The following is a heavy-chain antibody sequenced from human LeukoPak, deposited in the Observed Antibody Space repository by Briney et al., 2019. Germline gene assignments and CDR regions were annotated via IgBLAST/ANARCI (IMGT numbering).Heavy chain of an antibody. V-gene: IGHV1-8*03. J-gene: IGHJ6*03. Sequence: ASVKVSCKASGYTFTSYDINWVRQATGQGLEWMGWMNPNSGNTGYAQKFQGRVTITRNTSISTAYMELSSLRSEDTAVYYCARGPVTSDSSGYYRGKYYYYYMDVWGKGTTVTISS. D-gene: IGHD3-22*01. CDR2: MNPNSGNT. CDR3: ARGPVTSDSSGYYRGKYYYYYMDV. CDR1: GYTFTSYD.